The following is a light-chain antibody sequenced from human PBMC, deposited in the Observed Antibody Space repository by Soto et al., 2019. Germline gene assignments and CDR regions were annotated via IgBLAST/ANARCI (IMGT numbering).Light chain of an antibody. J-gene: IGLJ2*01. CDR2: DVT. CDR1: SSDVGGYNY. V-gene: IGLV2-14*01. Sequence: QSALTQPASVSGSPGQSITISCTGTSSDVGGYNYVSWYQQHPGKAPKLIIYDVTNRPSGVSNRFSGSKSGNTASLTISGLQPEDEADYHCSSYTTTTTQVFGGGTQLTVL. CDR3: SSYTTTTTQV.